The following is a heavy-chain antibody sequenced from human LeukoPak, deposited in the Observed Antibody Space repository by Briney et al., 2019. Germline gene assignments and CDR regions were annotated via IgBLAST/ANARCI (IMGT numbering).Heavy chain of an antibody. D-gene: IGHD3-22*01. J-gene: IGHJ3*02. CDR2: INHSGST. Sequence: PSETLSLTCAVYGGSFSGYYWSWIRQPPGKGLEWIGEINHSGSTNYNPSLKSRVTISVDTSKNQFSLKLSSVTAADTAVYYCARYYYVSSGYPGDAFDIWGQGTMVTVSS. V-gene: IGHV4-34*01. CDR1: GGSFSGYY. CDR3: ARYYYVSSGYPGDAFDI.